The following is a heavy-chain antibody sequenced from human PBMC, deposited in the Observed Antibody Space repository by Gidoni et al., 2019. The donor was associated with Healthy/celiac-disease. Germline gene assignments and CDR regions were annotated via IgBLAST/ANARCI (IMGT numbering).Heavy chain of an antibody. J-gene: IGHJ6*02. CDR2: ISWNSGSI. CDR1: GFTFDDYA. D-gene: IGHD5-12*01. Sequence: EVQLVESGGGLVQPGRSLRLSCAASGFTFDDYAMHWVRQAPGKGLEGVSGISWNSGSIGYADSVKGRFTISRDNAKNSLYLQMNSLRAEDTALYYCAKDISGATISGGMDVWGQGTTVTVSS. V-gene: IGHV3-9*01. CDR3: AKDISGATISGGMDV.